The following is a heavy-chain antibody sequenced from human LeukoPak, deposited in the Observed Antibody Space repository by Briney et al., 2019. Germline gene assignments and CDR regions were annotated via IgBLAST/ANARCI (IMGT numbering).Heavy chain of an antibody. V-gene: IGHV3-48*04. D-gene: IGHD6-19*01. CDR2: ISGSSGTR. Sequence: PGGSLRLSCAASGFTFSSYSMNYVRPAPGKRREWVSYISGSSGTRYYADSVKGRFTISRDNAKNSLYLQMNSLRAEDTAVYYCTRARYTSGWYRGDNDYWGQGTLVTVSS. CDR3: TRARYTSGWYRGDNDY. CDR1: GFTFSSYS. J-gene: IGHJ4*02.